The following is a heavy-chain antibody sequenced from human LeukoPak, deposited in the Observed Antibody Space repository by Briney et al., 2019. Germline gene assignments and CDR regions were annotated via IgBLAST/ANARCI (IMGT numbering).Heavy chain of an antibody. V-gene: IGHV4-39*01. CDR3: ARHVFEGIQD. CDR2: IYYSGST. Sequence: SETLSLTCTVSGGSISSSSYYWGWICQPPGKGLEWIGSIYYSGSTYYNPSLKSRVTISVDTSKNQFSLKLSPVTAADTAVYYCARHVFEGIQDWGQGTLVTVSS. J-gene: IGHJ1*01. D-gene: IGHD2-8*01. CDR1: GGSISSSSYY.